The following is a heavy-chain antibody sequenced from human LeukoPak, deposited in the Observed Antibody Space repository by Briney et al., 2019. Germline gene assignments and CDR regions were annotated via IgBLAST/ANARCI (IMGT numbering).Heavy chain of an antibody. D-gene: IGHD3-3*01. V-gene: IGHV4-30-2*01. J-gene: IGHJ4*02. CDR3: ARARGRFLEWFGSYYFDY. Sequence: SETLSLTCTVSGGSISSGGYYWSWIRQPPGKGLEWIGYTYHSGSTYYNPSLKSRVAISVDRSKNQFSLKLSSVTAADTAVYYCARARGRFLEWFGSYYFDYWGQGTLVTVSS. CDR2: TYHSGST. CDR1: GGSISSGGYY.